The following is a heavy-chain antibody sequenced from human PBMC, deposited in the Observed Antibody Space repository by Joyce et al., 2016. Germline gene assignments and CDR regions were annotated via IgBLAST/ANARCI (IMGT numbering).Heavy chain of an antibody. CDR3: AAYIAGGGGRGP. V-gene: IGHV4-61*02. D-gene: IGHD5-12*01. J-gene: IGHJ5*02. Sequence: QVQLQESGPGLVKPSQTLSLTCTVSGGSISSGSYHWSWIRQPAGKGLEWFGQVQTGGGSNYDSSLKGRVTISVDTSKRLLSLKLSSVTAADTAIYYCAAYIAGGGGRGPWGQGTQVTVSS. CDR1: GGSISSGSYH. CDR2: VQTGGGS.